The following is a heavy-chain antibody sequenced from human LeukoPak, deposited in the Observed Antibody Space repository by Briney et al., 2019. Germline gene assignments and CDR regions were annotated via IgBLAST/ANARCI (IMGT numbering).Heavy chain of an antibody. CDR2: INDSGST. V-gene: IGHV4-34*01. J-gene: IGHJ6*03. CDR3: ASKNDYDFWSGYLARSYYYYMDV. CDR1: GGSFSGYY. D-gene: IGHD3-3*01. Sequence: SETLSLTCAVYGGSFSGYYWSWIRQPPGKGLEWIGEINDSGSTNYNPSLKSRVTISVDTSKNQFSLKLSSATAADTAVYYCASKNDYDFWSGYLARSYYYYMDVWGKGTTVTVSS.